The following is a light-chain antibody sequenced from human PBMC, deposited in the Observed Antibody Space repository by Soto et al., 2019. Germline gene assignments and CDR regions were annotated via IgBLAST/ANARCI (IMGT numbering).Light chain of an antibody. CDR3: STFTGSNHV. Sequence: QSVLTQPASVSGSPGQSITISCTGTISDVGGYNFVSWYQQYPGKAPKLMICDVSNRPSGVSNRFSGSKSGNTASLTISGLQAEDEDKYYCSTFTGSNHVFRTGTKVPV. CDR1: ISDVGGYNF. J-gene: IGLJ1*01. V-gene: IGLV2-14*03. CDR2: DVS.